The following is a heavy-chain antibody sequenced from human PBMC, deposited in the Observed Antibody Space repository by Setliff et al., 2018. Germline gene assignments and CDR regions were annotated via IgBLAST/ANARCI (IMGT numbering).Heavy chain of an antibody. Sequence: GASVKVSCKASGYTFTSYYMHWVRQAPGQGLEWMGLINPTGGSTSYAQKFQGRVTMTRDTSTSTVFMELSSLRSEDTAVYYCARDIGVTIAGATFRGFDTWGQGTQVTVSS. CDR2: INPTGGST. V-gene: IGHV1-46*01. D-gene: IGHD3-9*01. CDR3: ARDIGVTIAGATFRGFDT. CDR1: GYTFTSYY. J-gene: IGHJ4*02.